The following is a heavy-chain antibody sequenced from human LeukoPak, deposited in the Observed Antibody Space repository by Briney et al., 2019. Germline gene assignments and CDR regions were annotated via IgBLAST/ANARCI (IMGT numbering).Heavy chain of an antibody. CDR3: AGTSSGYYSTDY. Sequence: KPSETLPLTCTVSGYSSSIDYYWGWIRQSPGKGLEWIGSIHRSGSTYYNPSLKSRVTISGDTSKSQFSLRLTSVTAADTAVYYCAGTSSGYYSTDYWGQGTLVTVSS. CDR2: IHRSGST. CDR1: GYSSSIDYY. D-gene: IGHD5-12*01. V-gene: IGHV4-38-2*02. J-gene: IGHJ4*02.